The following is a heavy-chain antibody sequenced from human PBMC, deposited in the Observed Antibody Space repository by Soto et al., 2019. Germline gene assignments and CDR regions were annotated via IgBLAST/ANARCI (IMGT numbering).Heavy chain of an antibody. D-gene: IGHD4-17*01. CDR1: GFTFSNAW. CDR3: TTGLYDGDYYVAFDY. CDR2: IKSKTDGGTT. V-gene: IGHV3-15*01. Sequence: SGGSLRLSCAASGFTFSNAWMSWVRQAPGKGLEWVGRIKSKTDGGTTDYAAPVKGRFTISRDDSKNTLYLQMNSLKTEDTAVYYCTTGLYDGDYYVAFDYWGQGTLVTVSS. J-gene: IGHJ4*02.